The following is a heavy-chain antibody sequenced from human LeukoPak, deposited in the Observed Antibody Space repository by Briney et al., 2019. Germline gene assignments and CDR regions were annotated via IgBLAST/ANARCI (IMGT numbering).Heavy chain of an antibody. CDR3: AREDFWKRLDP. J-gene: IGHJ5*02. Sequence: PSETLSLTCTVSGGSISSGSYYWSWIRQPAGKGLEWTGRIYTSGSTNYNPSLKSRVTISVDTSKNQFSLKLSSVTAADTAVYYCAREDFWKRLDPWGQGTLVTVSS. V-gene: IGHV4-61*02. D-gene: IGHD3-3*01. CDR1: GGSISSGSYY. CDR2: IYTSGST.